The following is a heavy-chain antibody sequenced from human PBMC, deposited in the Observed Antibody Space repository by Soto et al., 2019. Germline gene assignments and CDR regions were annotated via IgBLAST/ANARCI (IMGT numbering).Heavy chain of an antibody. CDR1: GYNFISYA. CDR2: VSPYSRNT. Sequence: RASVKVSCKASGYNFISYAISWVRHVHGQGFEWVGRVSPYSRNTDTAQKFQGRVIMTADTSTNTAYMDLSNLRTDNTAVYFCARDFMNRTPWGSATAQFSYNGMAVWGQGTMVTVSS. V-gene: IGHV1-18*01. D-gene: IGHD3-16*01. J-gene: IGHJ6*02. CDR3: ARDFMNRTPWGSATAQFSYNGMAV.